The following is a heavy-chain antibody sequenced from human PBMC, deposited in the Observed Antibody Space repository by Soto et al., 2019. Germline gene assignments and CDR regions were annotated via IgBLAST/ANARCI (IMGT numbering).Heavy chain of an antibody. CDR2: VSSSGGNS. V-gene: IGHV3-23*01. Sequence: GGSLRLSCAASGFTFSTYAMSWVRQAPEKGLEWLSTVSSSGGNSYYTDSVKGRFTISRDNSKNTLYLQMNSLRAEDTAVYYCARDIREYQLLTQAFDIWRQGTMVTVSS. D-gene: IGHD2-2*01. J-gene: IGHJ3*02. CDR3: ARDIREYQLLTQAFDI. CDR1: GFTFSTYA.